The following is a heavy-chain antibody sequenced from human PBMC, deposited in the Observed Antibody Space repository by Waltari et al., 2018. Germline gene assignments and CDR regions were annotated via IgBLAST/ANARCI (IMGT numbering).Heavy chain of an antibody. J-gene: IGHJ6*02. CDR2: ITSDGSNT. CDR1: GFTFSRSW. Sequence: QLVESGGGLVQPGGSLRLSCAASGFTFSRSWVYWVRQAPGTGLAWVSHITSDGSNTGYADSVKGRFTISRDNAKNTLYMEMNSLRDEDTAVYYCVRDRGMDAWGQGTTVTVSS. CDR3: VRDRGMDA. V-gene: IGHV3-74*01.